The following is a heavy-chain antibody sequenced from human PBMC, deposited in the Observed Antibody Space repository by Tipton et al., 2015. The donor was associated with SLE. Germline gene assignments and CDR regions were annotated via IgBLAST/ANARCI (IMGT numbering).Heavy chain of an antibody. CDR3: ARSRGSYYDDAFDI. D-gene: IGHD3-10*01. V-gene: IGHV5-51*03. CDR2: IYPADSDS. CDR1: GYRFTSQW. Sequence: QSGPEVKKPGEPLKISCKGSGYRFTSQWIAWVRQMPGKGLEWMGIIYPADSDSRYSPSSQGQVTMSADKSTTTAYLQWRSLKASDTAMYFCARSRGSYYDDAFDIWGQGTMVIVSS. J-gene: IGHJ3*02.